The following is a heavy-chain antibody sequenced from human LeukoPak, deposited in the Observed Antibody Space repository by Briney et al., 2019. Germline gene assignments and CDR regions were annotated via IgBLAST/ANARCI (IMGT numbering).Heavy chain of an antibody. V-gene: IGHV3-30*02. CDR3: EKEISRITIGGGIWFDP. J-gene: IGHJ5*02. CDR1: GFTLSYSG. CDR2: IQFDGSTK. D-gene: IGHD2-15*01. Sequence: GRSLRLSCAASGFTLSYSGMHWVRQAPGKGREWVAFIQFDGSTKAYADSVKGRFAISRDNSKNTVYLQMNSLRRDDTAVYYCEKEISRITIGGGIWFDPWGQGTPITVSS.